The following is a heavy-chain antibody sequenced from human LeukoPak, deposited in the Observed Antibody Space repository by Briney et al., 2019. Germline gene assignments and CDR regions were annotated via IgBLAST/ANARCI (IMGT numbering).Heavy chain of an antibody. CDR3: ARDPTSLSPDDAFDF. CDR2: ISYDGSNK. J-gene: IGHJ3*01. CDR1: GFTFRSYG. Sequence: GGSLRLSCAASGFTFRSYGMHWVRQAPGKGLEWVAVISYDGSNKYHAGSVKGRFTISRDNSKNTLYLQMNSLRAEDTAVYYCARDPTSLSPDDAFDFWGQGTMVTVSS. D-gene: IGHD2-15*01. V-gene: IGHV3-30*03.